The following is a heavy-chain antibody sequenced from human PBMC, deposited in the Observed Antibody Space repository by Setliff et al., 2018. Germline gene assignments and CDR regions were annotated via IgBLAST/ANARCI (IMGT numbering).Heavy chain of an antibody. CDR2: IIPIFGTT. CDR1: GGSFSTYA. Sequence: SVKVSCKASGGSFSTYAISWARQAPGQGLEWMGVIIPIFGTTNKAQKFQGRVTITADESTSTAYMELSSLRSEDTAVYYCARANYYDSSGHSVYGMDVWGQGTTVTVSS. J-gene: IGHJ6*02. V-gene: IGHV1-69*13. D-gene: IGHD3-22*01. CDR3: ARANYYDSSGHSVYGMDV.